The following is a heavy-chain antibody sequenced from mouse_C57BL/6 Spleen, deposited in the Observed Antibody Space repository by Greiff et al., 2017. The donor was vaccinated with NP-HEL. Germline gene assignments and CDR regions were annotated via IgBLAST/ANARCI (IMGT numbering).Heavy chain of an antibody. CDR3: ARGDYGSRNYFDY. CDR2: ISGGGGNT. J-gene: IGHJ2*01. V-gene: IGHV5-9*01. D-gene: IGHD1-1*01. Sequence: EVQVVESGGGLVKPGGSLKLSCAASGFTFSSYTMSWVRQTPEKRLEWVATISGGGGNTYYPDSVKGRFTISRDNAKNTLYLQMSSLRSEDTALYYCARGDYGSRNYFDYWGQGTTLTVSS. CDR1: GFTFSSYT.